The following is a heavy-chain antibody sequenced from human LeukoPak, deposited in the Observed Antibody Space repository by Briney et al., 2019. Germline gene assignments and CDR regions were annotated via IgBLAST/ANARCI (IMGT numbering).Heavy chain of an antibody. CDR3: ARAVRYQLLPDY. J-gene: IGHJ4*02. V-gene: IGHV1-8*01. CDR1: GYIFSNYD. Sequence: ASVKVSCKSSGYIFSNYDISWVRQATAQGLELMGLMNPNSGNTGYALQFQGRVTFSTDTSITTAYMEMSSVRSDDTAVYYCARAVRYQLLPDYWGQGTLVTVSS. CDR2: MNPNSGNT. D-gene: IGHD2-2*01.